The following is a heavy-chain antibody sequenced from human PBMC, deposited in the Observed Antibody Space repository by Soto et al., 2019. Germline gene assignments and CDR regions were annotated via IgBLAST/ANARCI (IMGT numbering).Heavy chain of an antibody. CDR2: IKSKTDGGTT. J-gene: IGHJ6*02. D-gene: IGHD3-3*01. V-gene: IGHV3-15*07. CDR1: GFTFSNAW. CDR3: TTPNDFWRGYSGERYYYYGMDV. Sequence: EVQLVESGGGLVKPGGSLRLSCAASGFTFSNAWMNWVRQAPGKGLEWVGRIKSKTDGGTTDYAAPVKGRFTISRDDSKNTLYVQMSSLKTEDTAVYYCTTPNDFWRGYSGERYYYYGMDVWGQGTTVTVSS.